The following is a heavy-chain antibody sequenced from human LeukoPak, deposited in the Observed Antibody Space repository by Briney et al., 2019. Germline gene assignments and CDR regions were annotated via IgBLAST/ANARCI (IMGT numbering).Heavy chain of an antibody. J-gene: IGHJ6*02. CDR1: GYTFTSYG. CDR2: ISAYNGNT. CDR3: ARVQDGSGSYYNTITSYYYYYGMDV. D-gene: IGHD3-10*01. Sequence: ASVKVSCKASGYTFTSYGISWVRQAPGQGLEWMGWISAYNGNTNYAQKLQSRVTMTTDTSTSTAYMELRSLRSDDTAVYYCARVQDGSGSYYNTITSYYYYYGMDVWGQGTTVTVSS. V-gene: IGHV1-18*01.